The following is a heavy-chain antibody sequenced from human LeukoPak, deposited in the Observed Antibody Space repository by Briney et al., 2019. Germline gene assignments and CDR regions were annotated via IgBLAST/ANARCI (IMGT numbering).Heavy chain of an antibody. CDR2: ISAYNGNT. V-gene: IGHV1-18*01. Sequence: GASVKVSCKASGYTFTSYGISWVRQAPGQGLEWMGWISAYNGNTNYAQKLQGRVTMTTDTSTSTAYMELRSLRSDDTAVYYCARHIIYDSSGRFDYWGQGTLVTVSS. D-gene: IGHD3-22*01. CDR3: ARHIIYDSSGRFDY. J-gene: IGHJ4*02. CDR1: GYTFTSYG.